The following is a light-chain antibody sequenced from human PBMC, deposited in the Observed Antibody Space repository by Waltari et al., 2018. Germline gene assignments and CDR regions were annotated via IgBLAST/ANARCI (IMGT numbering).Light chain of an antibody. J-gene: IGKJ5*01. Sequence: EIVMTQSPATLSVSPGERATLSCRASQSVSSNLAWYQHKPAQAPRLLIYGASTRATGIPARFSGSGSGNEFTLTISSLQSEDFAVYYCQQYNNWLITFGQGTRLEIK. CDR3: QQYNNWLIT. CDR2: GAS. V-gene: IGKV3-15*01. CDR1: QSVSSN.